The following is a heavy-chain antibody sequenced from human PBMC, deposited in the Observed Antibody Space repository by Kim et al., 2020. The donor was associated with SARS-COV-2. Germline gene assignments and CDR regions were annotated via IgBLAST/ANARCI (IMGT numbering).Heavy chain of an antibody. D-gene: IGHD4-17*01. J-gene: IGHJ3*02. V-gene: IGHV7-4-1*02. CDR2: INTNTGNP. Sequence: ASVKVSCKASGYTFTSYAMNWVRQAPGQGLEWMGWINTNTGNPTYAQGFTGRFVFSLDTSVSTAYLQISSLKAEDTAVHYCARVPGKLPTVRGAFDIWGQGTMVTVSS. CDR3: ARVPGKLPTVRGAFDI. CDR1: GYTFTSYA.